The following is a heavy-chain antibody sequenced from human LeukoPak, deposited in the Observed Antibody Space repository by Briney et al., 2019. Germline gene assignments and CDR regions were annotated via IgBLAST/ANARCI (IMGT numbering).Heavy chain of an antibody. CDR2: IYYSGST. V-gene: IGHV4-59*01. J-gene: IGHJ3*02. D-gene: IGHD1-26*01. CDR3: ARFLRGATNALEI. CDR1: GGSISSYY. Sequence: SETLSLTCTVSGGSISSYYWSWIRQPPGKGLEWIGYIYYSGSTNYNPSLKSRVTISVDTSKNQFSLKLSSVTAADTAVYYCARFLRGATNALEIWGQGTMVTVSS.